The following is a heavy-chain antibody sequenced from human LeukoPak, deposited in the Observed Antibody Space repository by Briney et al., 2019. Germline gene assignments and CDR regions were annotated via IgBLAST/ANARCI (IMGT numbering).Heavy chain of an antibody. V-gene: IGHV3-9*01. D-gene: IGHD3-9*01. J-gene: IGHJ5*02. Sequence: PGGSLRLSCAASGFTFDDYAMHWVRQAPGKGLEWVSGISWNSGSIGYADSVKGRFTISRDNAKNSLYLQMNSLRAEDTAVYYCASSRDQLLTGYYGNWFDPWGQGTLVTVSS. CDR1: GFTFDDYA. CDR2: ISWNSGSI. CDR3: ASSRDQLLTGYYGNWFDP.